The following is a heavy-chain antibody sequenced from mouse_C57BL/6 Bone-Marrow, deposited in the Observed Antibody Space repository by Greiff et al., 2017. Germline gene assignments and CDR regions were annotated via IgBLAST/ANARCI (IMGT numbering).Heavy chain of an antibody. CDR3: AREGYGSSPWYFDV. CDR1: GYTFTSYW. Sequence: QVQLQQPGAELVKPGASVKLSCKASGYTFTSYWMQWVKQRPGQGLEWIGEIDPSDSYTNYNQKFKGKATLTVDTSSSTAYMQLSSLTSEDSAVYYCAREGYGSSPWYFDVWGTGTTVTVSS. D-gene: IGHD1-1*01. V-gene: IGHV1-50*01. J-gene: IGHJ1*03. CDR2: IDPSDSYT.